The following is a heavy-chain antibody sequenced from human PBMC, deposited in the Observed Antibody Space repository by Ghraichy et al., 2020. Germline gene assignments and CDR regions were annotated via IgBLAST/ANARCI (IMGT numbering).Heavy chain of an antibody. CDR1: GGSISSGGYY. D-gene: IGHD3-10*01. CDR3: ARDRVRGVIIGGYYYYGMDV. CDR2: IYYSGST. V-gene: IGHV4-31*03. J-gene: IGHJ6*02. Sequence: SETLSLTCTVSGGSISSGGYYWSWIRQHPGKGLEWIGYIYYSGSTYYNPSLKSRVTISVDTSKNQFSLKLSSVTAADTAVYYCARDRVRGVIIGGYYYYGMDVWGQGTTVTVSS.